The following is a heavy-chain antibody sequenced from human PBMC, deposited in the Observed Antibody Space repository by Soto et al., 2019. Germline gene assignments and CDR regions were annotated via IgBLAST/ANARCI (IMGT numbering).Heavy chain of an antibody. CDR2: IYYSGST. D-gene: IGHD3-9*01. V-gene: IGHV4-39*01. CDR1: GGSISSSSYY. J-gene: IGHJ5*02. Sequence: SETLSLTCTVSGGSISSSSYYWGWIRQPPGKGLEWIGSIYYSGSTYYNPSLKSRVTISVDTSKTRLSLKLSSVTATETAVYYCARPHYDILTGTTHSWFDPWGQGTLVTVSS. CDR3: ARPHYDILTGTTHSWFDP.